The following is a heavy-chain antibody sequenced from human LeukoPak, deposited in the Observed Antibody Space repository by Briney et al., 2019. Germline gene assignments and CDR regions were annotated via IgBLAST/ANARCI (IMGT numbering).Heavy chain of an antibody. CDR2: IIPIFGTA. Sequence: SVKVSCKASGGTFSSYAISWVRQAPGQGLEWMGGIIPIFGTANYAQKFQGRVTITADESTSTAYMELSSLRSEDTAVYYCARAKVEDWNDAPGFYGMDVWGKGTTVTVSS. V-gene: IGHV1-69*13. CDR1: GGTFSSYA. CDR3: ARAKVEDWNDAPGFYGMDV. J-gene: IGHJ6*04. D-gene: IGHD1-1*01.